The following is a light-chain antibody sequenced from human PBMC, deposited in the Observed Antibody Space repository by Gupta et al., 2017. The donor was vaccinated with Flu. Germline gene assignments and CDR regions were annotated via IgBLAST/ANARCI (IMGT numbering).Light chain of an antibody. CDR3: QQRSSWPLLT. CDR2: DAS. Sequence: EIVFTQSPATLSLSPGERATLSCRASQSVTNYLAWYQQKPGQAPRLLIYDASSRATGIPARFSGSGSGTDFTLTISSLEPEDFAVYYCQQRSSWPLLTFGGGTKVEMK. CDR1: QSVTNY. V-gene: IGKV3-11*01. J-gene: IGKJ4*01.